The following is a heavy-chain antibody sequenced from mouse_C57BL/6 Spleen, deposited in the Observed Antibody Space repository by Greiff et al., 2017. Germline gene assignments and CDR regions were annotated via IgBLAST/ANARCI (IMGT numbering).Heavy chain of an antibody. V-gene: IGHV1-4*01. CDR2: INPSSGYT. D-gene: IGHD4-1*01. Sequence: VKLVESGAELARPGASVKMSCKASGYTFTSYTMHWVKQRPGQGLEWIGYINPSSGYTKYNQKFKDKATLTADKSSSTAYMQLSSLTSEDSAVYYCARRETGYWYFDVWGTGTTVTVSS. CDR1: GYTFTSYT. CDR3: ARRETGYWYFDV. J-gene: IGHJ1*03.